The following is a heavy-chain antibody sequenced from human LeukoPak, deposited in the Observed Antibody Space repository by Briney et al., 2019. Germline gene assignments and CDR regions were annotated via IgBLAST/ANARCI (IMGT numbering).Heavy chain of an antibody. CDR1: GGSISSSSYY. CDR3: AREYSSSWYNIFDY. Sequence: SETLSLTCAVSGGSISSSSYYWGWIRQPPGKGLEWIGSIYYSGSTYYNPSLKSRVTISVDTSKNQFSLKLSSVTAADTAVYYCAREYSSSWYNIFDYWGQGTLVTVSS. V-gene: IGHV4-39*07. CDR2: IYYSGST. D-gene: IGHD6-13*01. J-gene: IGHJ4*02.